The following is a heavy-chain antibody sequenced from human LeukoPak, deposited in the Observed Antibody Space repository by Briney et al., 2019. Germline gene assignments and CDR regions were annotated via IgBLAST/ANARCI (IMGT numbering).Heavy chain of an antibody. Sequence: GGSLRLSCAASGFTFSGYWMSWVRQAPGKGLEWVANINLDGSDKYYVDSVKGRFTISRDNAKNSLYLQMNSLTVEDTAVYYCARDDGFSCYSYWGQGTLVTVSS. J-gene: IGHJ4*02. V-gene: IGHV3-7*01. CDR3: ARDDGFSCYSY. D-gene: IGHD3/OR15-3a*01. CDR2: INLDGSDK. CDR1: GFTFSGYW.